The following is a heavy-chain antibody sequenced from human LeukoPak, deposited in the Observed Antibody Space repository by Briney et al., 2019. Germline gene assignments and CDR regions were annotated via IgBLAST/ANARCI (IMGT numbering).Heavy chain of an antibody. Sequence: GGSLRLSCAASGFTFSSYPMNWVRQAPGKGLEWVSSISTSNSYIYYADSVQGRFTISRDNAKNSLYLQMNSLRAEDTAVYYCARAAIAAARIYYYMDVWGKGTTVTVSS. D-gene: IGHD6-13*01. CDR2: ISTSNSYI. J-gene: IGHJ6*03. V-gene: IGHV3-21*01. CDR1: GFTFSSYP. CDR3: ARAAIAAARIYYYMDV.